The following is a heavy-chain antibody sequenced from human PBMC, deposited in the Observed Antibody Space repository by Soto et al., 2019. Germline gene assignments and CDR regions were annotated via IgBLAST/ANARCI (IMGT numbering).Heavy chain of an antibody. CDR3: GSAGYYYDSRGYYYY. CDR2: IYYSGST. V-gene: IGHV4-39*01. J-gene: IGHJ4*02. D-gene: IGHD3-22*01. CDR1: GGSISSSSYY. Sequence: PSETLSLTCTVSGGSISSSSYYWGWIRQPPGKGLEWIGSIYYSGSTYYNPSLKSRVTISVDTSKNQFSLKLSSVTAADTAVYYCGSAGYYYDSRGYYYYWGQGTLVIVSA.